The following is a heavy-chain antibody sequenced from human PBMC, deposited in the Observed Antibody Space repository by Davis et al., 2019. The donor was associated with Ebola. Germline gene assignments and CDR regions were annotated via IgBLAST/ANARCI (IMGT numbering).Heavy chain of an antibody. J-gene: IGHJ3*01. CDR2: ISFDGSTK. D-gene: IGHD3-3*01. V-gene: IGHV3-30*04. CDR1: GFTFSRFP. Sequence: GESLKISCATSGFTFSRFPMHWVRQAPGKGLEWVAIISFDGSTKYYADSVKGRFTISRDNSKNTLYLQMNSLRAEDTAVYYCARDLSAHFDFWSGYSRPDAFDVWGQGTMVTVSS. CDR3: ARDLSAHFDFWSGYSRPDAFDV.